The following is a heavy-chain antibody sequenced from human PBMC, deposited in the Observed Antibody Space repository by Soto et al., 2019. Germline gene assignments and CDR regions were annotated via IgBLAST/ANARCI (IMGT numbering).Heavy chain of an antibody. Sequence: GGSLRLCCAASGFTFSSYAMSWVRQAPGKGLEWVSSISGSGGGTYYADSVKGRFTFSRDNSKNTLYLQMNSLRAEDTAVYYCAKFGMATTKRSPPYYIDYWGQGALVTVSS. CDR3: AKFGMATTKRSPPYYIDY. V-gene: IGHV3-23*01. CDR1: GFTFSSYA. CDR2: ISGSGGGT. D-gene: IGHD1-1*01. J-gene: IGHJ4*02.